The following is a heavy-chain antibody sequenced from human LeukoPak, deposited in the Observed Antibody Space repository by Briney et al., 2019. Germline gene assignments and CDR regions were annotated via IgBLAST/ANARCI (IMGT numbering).Heavy chain of an antibody. CDR1: GVTFSSYA. Sequence: PGGSLRLSCAASGVTFSSYAMSWVRQAPGKGLEWVSAISGSGGSTYYADSVKGRFTISRDNSKNTLYLQMNSLRAEDTAVYYCAKVSKNSSSWYGGYYFDYWGQGTLVTVSS. D-gene: IGHD6-13*01. J-gene: IGHJ4*02. CDR2: ISGSGGST. V-gene: IGHV3-23*01. CDR3: AKVSKNSSSWYGGYYFDY.